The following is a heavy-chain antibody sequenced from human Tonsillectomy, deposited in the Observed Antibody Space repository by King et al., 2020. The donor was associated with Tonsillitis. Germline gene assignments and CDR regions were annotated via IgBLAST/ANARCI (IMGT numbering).Heavy chain of an antibody. CDR3: ARDGVHGYSFDY. D-gene: IGHD3-16*01. J-gene: IGHJ4*02. CDR1: GFTFSSYA. Sequence: VQLVESGGGVVQPGRSLRLSCAASGFTFSSYAMHWVRQAPGKGLEWVAVISYDGSNKYYADSVQGRFTISRDNSKNTLYLQMNSLRAEDTAVYYCARDGVHGYSFDYWGQGTLVTVSS. V-gene: IGHV3-30-3*01. CDR2: ISYDGSNK.